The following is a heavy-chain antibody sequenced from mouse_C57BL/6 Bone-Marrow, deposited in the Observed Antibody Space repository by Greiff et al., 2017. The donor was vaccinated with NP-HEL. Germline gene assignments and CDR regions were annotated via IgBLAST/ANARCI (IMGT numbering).Heavy chain of an antibody. Sequence: VQLQQPGAELVKPGASVKLSCKASGYTFTSYWMQWVKQRPGQGLEWIGEIDPSDSYTNYNQKFKGKATLTVDTSSSTAYMQLSSLTSEDSAVYYCARVGGYYDYDYWGQGTTLTVSS. CDR3: ARVGGYYDYDY. CDR1: GYTFTSYW. D-gene: IGHD2-4*01. CDR2: IDPSDSYT. J-gene: IGHJ2*01. V-gene: IGHV1-50*01.